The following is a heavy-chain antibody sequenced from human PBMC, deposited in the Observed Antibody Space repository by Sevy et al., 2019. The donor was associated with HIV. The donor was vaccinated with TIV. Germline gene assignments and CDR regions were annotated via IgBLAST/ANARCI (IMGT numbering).Heavy chain of an antibody. CDR1: GFRFSSYG. V-gene: IGHV3-30*02. Sequence: GGSLRLSCAASGFRFSSYGMNWVRQAPDKGLEWVAFLPYDGSKEDYADSVKGRFTISRDNSKNTLYLQMSSLRAEDTAVYYCTKDMVTFGGIIANSLGGFDMWGQGTMVTVSS. CDR2: LPYDGSKE. J-gene: IGHJ3*02. D-gene: IGHD3-16*02. CDR3: TKDMVTFGGIIANSLGGFDM.